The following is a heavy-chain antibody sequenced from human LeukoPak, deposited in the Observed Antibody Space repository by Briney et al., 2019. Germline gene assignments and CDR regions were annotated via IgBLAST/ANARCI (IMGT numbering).Heavy chain of an antibody. CDR3: TKKGGGQLVNTRRWFDP. V-gene: IGHV4-34*01. CDR1: GGSFSDYY. D-gene: IGHD6-13*01. CDR2: INHSGNT. J-gene: IGHJ5*02. Sequence: PSETLSLTCAVYGGSFSDYYWSWIRQPPGKGLEWIGEINHSGNTHYNPSLKSRVTISVDTSKNQFSLRLPSVTAADTAVYYCTKKGGGQLVNTRRWFDPWGQGTLVTVSS.